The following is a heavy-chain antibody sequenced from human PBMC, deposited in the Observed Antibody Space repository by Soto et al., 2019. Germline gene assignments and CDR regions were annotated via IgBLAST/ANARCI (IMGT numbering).Heavy chain of an antibody. J-gene: IGHJ3*02. CDR1: GFTFDDYA. V-gene: IGHV3-9*01. CDR3: AIDLHRGPFDI. CDR2: ISWNSGSI. Sequence: GGSLRLSCAASGFTFDDYAMHWVRQAPGKGLEWVSGISWNSGSIGYADSVKGRFTISRDNAKNSLYLQMNSLRAEDTAVYYCAIDLHRGPFDIRGQRTIVTVSS.